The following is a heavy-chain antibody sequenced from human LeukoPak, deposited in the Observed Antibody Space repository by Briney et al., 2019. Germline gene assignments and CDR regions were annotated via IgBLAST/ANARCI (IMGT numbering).Heavy chain of an antibody. CDR1: GFTFSSYG. CDR3: AKEGSQYASSWFDY. D-gene: IGHD6-13*01. CDR2: ISHDGTVT. Sequence: GRSLRLSCEASGFTFSSYGMQWVRQAPGMGPERVSVISHDGTVTHYADSVKGRFTISTGSSTNTLYLQMDSLRTEDTAVYYCAKEGSQYASSWFDYWGQGPLVTVSS. V-gene: IGHV3-30*18. J-gene: IGHJ4*02.